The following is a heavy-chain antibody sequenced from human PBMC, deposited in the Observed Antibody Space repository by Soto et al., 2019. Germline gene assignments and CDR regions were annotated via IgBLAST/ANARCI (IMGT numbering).Heavy chain of an antibody. CDR1: GGTFSSYA. CDR3: ARAVYSGIAVAAWFDP. CDR2: IIPIFGTP. D-gene: IGHD6-19*01. J-gene: IGHJ5*02. Sequence: QVQLVQSGAEVKKPGSSVKVSCKASGGTFSSYAISWVRQAPGQGLEWMGGIIPIFGTPNSAQKFQGRVTITADESTSTAYMELSSLRSEDTAVYYCARAVYSGIAVAAWFDPWGQGTLVTVSS. V-gene: IGHV1-69*01.